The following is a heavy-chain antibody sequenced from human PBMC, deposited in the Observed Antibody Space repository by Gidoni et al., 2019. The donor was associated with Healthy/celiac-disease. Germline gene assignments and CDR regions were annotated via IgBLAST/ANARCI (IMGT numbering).Heavy chain of an antibody. V-gene: IGHV3-30-3*01. Sequence: QVQLVESGGGVVQPGRSLSLSCAASGFTFSSYAMHGVRQAPGKGLEWVAVISYDGSNKYYSDSVKGRFTIDRDNSKNTLYLQMNSLRAEDTAVYYCASGLGYCSGGSCYSVGAFDIWGQGTMVTVSS. CDR3: ASGLGYCSGGSCYSVGAFDI. CDR1: GFTFSSYA. D-gene: IGHD2-15*01. J-gene: IGHJ3*02. CDR2: ISYDGSNK.